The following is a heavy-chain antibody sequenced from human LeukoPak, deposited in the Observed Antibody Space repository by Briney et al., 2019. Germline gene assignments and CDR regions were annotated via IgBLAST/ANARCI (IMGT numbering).Heavy chain of an antibody. J-gene: IGHJ4*02. CDR3: TKRLPPDY. CDR1: GFTVSSNY. CDR2: IYSGGST. Sequence: GGSLRLSCAASGFTVSSNYMSWVRQAPGKGLEWVSIIYSGGSTDYADSVKGRFTISRDNSKNTLYLQMNSLKTEDTAVYYCTKRLPPDYWGQGTLVTVSS. D-gene: IGHD5-12*01. V-gene: IGHV3-53*01.